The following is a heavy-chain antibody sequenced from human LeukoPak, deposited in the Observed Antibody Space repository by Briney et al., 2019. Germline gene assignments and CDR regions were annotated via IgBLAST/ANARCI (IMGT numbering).Heavy chain of an antibody. D-gene: IGHD1-14*01. CDR2: ISSNGRST. J-gene: IGHJ3*02. Sequence: GGSLRLSCSASGFTFSSYAMHWVRQAPGKGMEYVSAISSNGRSTYYADSVRGRFTISRDNSQNTLYLQMSSLRAEDTAVYYCVKDRTGGRVAFDIWGQGTVVTVSS. V-gene: IGHV3-64D*09. CDR3: VKDRTGGRVAFDI. CDR1: GFTFSSYA.